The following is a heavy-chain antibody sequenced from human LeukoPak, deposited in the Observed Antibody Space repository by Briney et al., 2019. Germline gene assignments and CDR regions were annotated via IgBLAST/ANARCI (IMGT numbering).Heavy chain of an antibody. CDR3: ARTGGRNPDY. V-gene: IGHV3-7*01. CDR1: GFTFNSYW. CDR2: IKQDGSDK. Sequence: GGSLRLSCAASGFTFNSYWMSWVRQAPGKGLEWVANIKQDGSDKYYVDSVKGRFTISRDNAKNSLYLQMNSLRAEDTAVYYCARTGGRNPDYWGQGILVTVPS. J-gene: IGHJ4*02. D-gene: IGHD4-23*01.